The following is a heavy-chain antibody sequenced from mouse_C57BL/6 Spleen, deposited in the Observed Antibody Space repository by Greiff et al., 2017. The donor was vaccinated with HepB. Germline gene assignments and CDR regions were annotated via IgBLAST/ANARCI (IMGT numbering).Heavy chain of an antibody. CDR3: ARALTGAWFAY. CDR2: IDPNSGGT. CDR1: GYTFTSYW. V-gene: IGHV1-72*01. Sequence: QVHVKQPGAELVKPGASVKLSCKASGYTFTSYWMHWVKQRPGRGLEWIGRIDPNSGGTKYNEKFKSKATLTVDKPSSTAYMQLSSLTSEDSAVYDCARALTGAWFAYWGEGTLVIVSA. J-gene: IGHJ3*01. D-gene: IGHD4-1*01.